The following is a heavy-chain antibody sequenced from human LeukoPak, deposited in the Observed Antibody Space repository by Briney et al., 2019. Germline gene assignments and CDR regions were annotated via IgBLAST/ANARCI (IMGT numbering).Heavy chain of an antibody. Sequence: SVKLSCKASGGTFSSYAISWVRQAPGQGLEWMGRIIPIFGTANYAQKFQGRVTITTDESTSTAYMELSSLRSEDTAVYYCARCLTMVRGVITYYFDYWGQGTLVTVSS. CDR3: ARCLTMVRGVITYYFDY. V-gene: IGHV1-69*05. CDR1: GGTFSSYA. CDR2: IIPIFGTA. D-gene: IGHD3-10*01. J-gene: IGHJ4*02.